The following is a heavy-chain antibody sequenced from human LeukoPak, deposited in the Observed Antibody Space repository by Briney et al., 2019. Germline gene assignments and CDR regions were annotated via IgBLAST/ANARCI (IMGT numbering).Heavy chain of an antibody. D-gene: IGHD4-17*01. CDR3: AKLVYGDYYFDY. V-gene: IGHV3-23*01. Sequence: GGSLRLSCAASGFTFSSYAMSWVRQAPGKGLEWVSAISGSGCSTYYADSVKGRFTISRDNSTNTLYLQMNSLRAEDTAVYYCAKLVYGDYYFDYWGQGTLVTVSS. CDR1: GFTFSSYA. CDR2: ISGSGCST. J-gene: IGHJ4*02.